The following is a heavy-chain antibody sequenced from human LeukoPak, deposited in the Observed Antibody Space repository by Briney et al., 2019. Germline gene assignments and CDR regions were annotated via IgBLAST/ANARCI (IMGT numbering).Heavy chain of an antibody. V-gene: IGHV3-20*04. CDR3: ARAPITSPFYFDY. CDR1: GFAFDEHG. J-gene: IGHJ4*02. CDR2: INWSGGST. Sequence: PAGGSLRLSCTASGFAFDEHGMSWVRRVPGKGLEWVSGINWSGGSTGYADPLRGRFTISRDNAKNSLYLQMDSLRAEDTALYYCARAPITSPFYFDYWGQGTLVTVSS. D-gene: IGHD2-2*01.